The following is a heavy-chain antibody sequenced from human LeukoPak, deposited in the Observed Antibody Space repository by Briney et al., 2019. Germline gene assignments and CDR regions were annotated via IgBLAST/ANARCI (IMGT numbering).Heavy chain of an antibody. CDR3: ARRRSSSRWADWFDP. CDR2: IYYSGST. V-gene: IGHV4-59*08. CDR1: GGSISSYY. J-gene: IGHJ5*02. D-gene: IGHD6-13*01. Sequence: KTSETLSLTCTVSGGSISSYYWSWIRQPPGKGLEWIGYIYYSGSTNYNPSLKSRVTISVDTSKNQFSLKLSSVTAADTAVYYCARRRSSSRWADWFDPWGQGTLVTVSS.